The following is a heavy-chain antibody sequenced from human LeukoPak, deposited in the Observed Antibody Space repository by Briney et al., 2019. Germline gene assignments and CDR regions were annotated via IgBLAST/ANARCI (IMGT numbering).Heavy chain of an antibody. CDR1: GGSISSSSYY. Sequence: SETLSLTCTVSGGSISSSSYYWGWIRQPPGKGLEWIGSIYYSGSTYYNPSLKSRVTISVDTSKNQFSLKLSSVTAADTAVYYCAIPYYYDSSGYYAPWGQGTLVTVSS. CDR2: IYYSGST. D-gene: IGHD3-22*01. V-gene: IGHV4-39*01. J-gene: IGHJ5*02. CDR3: AIPYYYDSSGYYAP.